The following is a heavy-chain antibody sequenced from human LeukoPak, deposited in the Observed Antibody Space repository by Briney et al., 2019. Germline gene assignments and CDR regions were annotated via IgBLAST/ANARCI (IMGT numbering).Heavy chain of an antibody. CDR2: MNPNSGNT. CDR1: GYTFTSYD. Sequence: ASVKVSCKTSGYTFTSYDINWVRQATGQGLEWMGWMNPNSGNTAYAPKFQGRVTMTRDTSISTAYMELGSLRSEDTAVYYCARGGTLVQGITVLYGMDVWGQGTTVTVSS. D-gene: IGHD3-10*01. V-gene: IGHV1-8*01. J-gene: IGHJ6*02. CDR3: ARGGTLVQGITVLYGMDV.